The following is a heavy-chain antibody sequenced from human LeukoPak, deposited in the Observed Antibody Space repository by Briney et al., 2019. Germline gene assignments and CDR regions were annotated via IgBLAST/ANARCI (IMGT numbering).Heavy chain of an antibody. Sequence: PGGSLRLSCAASGXTFSNYYTTWVRQAPGKGLEWVANIKPDGSEKSYVDSVKGRFTISRDNAEDALYLQMNSLRAEDSAVYYCSRVITWFDSWGQGALVTVSS. CDR3: SRVITWFDS. V-gene: IGHV3-7*05. CDR2: IKPDGSEK. CDR1: GXTFSNYY. J-gene: IGHJ5*01.